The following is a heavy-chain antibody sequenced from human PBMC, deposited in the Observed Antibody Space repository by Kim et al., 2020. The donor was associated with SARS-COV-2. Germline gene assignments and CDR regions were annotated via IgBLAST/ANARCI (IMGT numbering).Heavy chain of an antibody. J-gene: IGHJ3*02. CDR2: ISSNGGST. Sequence: GGSLRLSCSASGFTFSSYAMHWVRQAPGKGLEYVSAISSNGGSTYYADSVKGRFTISRDNSKNTLYLQMSSLRAEDTAVYYCVKDTVGGIAVAGDDAFDIWGQGTMVTVSS. CDR1: GFTFSSYA. V-gene: IGHV3-64D*06. D-gene: IGHD6-19*01. CDR3: VKDTVGGIAVAGDDAFDI.